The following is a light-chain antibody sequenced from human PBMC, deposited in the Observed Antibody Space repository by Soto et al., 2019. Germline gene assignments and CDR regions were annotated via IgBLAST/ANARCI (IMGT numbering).Light chain of an antibody. CDR2: DVS. J-gene: IGKJ1*01. Sequence: EIVLTQSPATLSLSPGERATLSCRASQSVSSYLAWYQQKPGQAPRLLIYDVSNRATGIPARFSGSGSGTDFTLTISSLGPEDFAVYYGQQRSNFTGPFGQGTKGEIK. CDR1: QSVSSY. CDR3: QQRSNFTGP. V-gene: IGKV3-11*01.